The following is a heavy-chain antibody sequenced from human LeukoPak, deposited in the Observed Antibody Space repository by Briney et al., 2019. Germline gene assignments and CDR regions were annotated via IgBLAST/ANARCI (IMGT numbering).Heavy chain of an antibody. Sequence: PGGSLRLSCAASGFTFSSYAMHWVRQAPGKGLEWVAVISYDGSNKYYADSVKGRFTISRDNSKNTLYLQMNSLRAEDTAVYYCARRAKYYGILTGDYWGQGTLVTVSS. V-gene: IGHV3-30-3*01. J-gene: IGHJ4*02. D-gene: IGHD3-9*01. CDR2: ISYDGSNK. CDR3: ARRAKYYGILTGDY. CDR1: GFTFSSYA.